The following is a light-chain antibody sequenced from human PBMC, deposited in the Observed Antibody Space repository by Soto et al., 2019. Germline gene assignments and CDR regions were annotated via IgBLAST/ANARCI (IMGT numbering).Light chain of an antibody. Sequence: QSALTQPASVSGSPGQSITISCTGTSSDVGGYNYVSWYQQHPGKAPKLMIYEVSNRPSGVSNRFSGSNSANMATLTISRVEAGDEADYYCQVWDSGSAHVLFGGGTKVTVL. J-gene: IGLJ2*01. V-gene: IGLV2-14*01. CDR1: SSDVGGYNY. CDR2: EVS. CDR3: QVWDSGSAHVL.